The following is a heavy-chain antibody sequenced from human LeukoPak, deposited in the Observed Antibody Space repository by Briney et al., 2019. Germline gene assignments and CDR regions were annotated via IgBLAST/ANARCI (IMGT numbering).Heavy chain of an antibody. J-gene: IGHJ3*02. CDR1: GFTFSDYW. V-gene: IGHV3-7*01. CDR3: ERGGYAAAFDI. Sequence: PGGSLRLSCVASGFTFSDYWMTWVRQAPGKGLEWMANIKEDGSKKYYGDSLRGRITISRDNSKNSLSLQMNRLRAEDTAAYYCERGGYAAAFDIWGQGTMVTVSS. D-gene: IGHD3-22*01. CDR2: IKEDGSKK.